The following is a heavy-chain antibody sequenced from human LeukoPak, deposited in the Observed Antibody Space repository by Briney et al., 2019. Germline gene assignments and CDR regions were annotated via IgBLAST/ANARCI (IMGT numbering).Heavy chain of an antibody. J-gene: IGHJ4*02. CDR1: GGTFSGYY. Sequence: SETLSLTCAVYGGTFSGYYRSWIRQPPRKGLEWIGEINHSGSTNYNPSLKSRVTISVDTSKNQFSLELSSVTAADTAVYYCARGRITKVRGVTYYFDYWGQGTLVTVSS. CDR3: ARGRITKVRGVTYYFDY. V-gene: IGHV4-34*01. D-gene: IGHD3-10*01. CDR2: INHSGST.